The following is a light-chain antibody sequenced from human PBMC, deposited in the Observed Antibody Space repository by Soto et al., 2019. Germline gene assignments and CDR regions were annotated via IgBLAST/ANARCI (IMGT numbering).Light chain of an antibody. CDR1: QSVSSSY. CDR3: QQYGSSPEFT. Sequence: EIVLTQSPGTLSLSPGERATLSCRASQSVSSSYLAWYQQKHGQAPRLLIYGASSRAAGIPDRFSGSGSGRDFSLTISRLEPEDFAVYYCQQYGSSPEFTFGPGTKVDIK. V-gene: IGKV3-20*01. J-gene: IGKJ3*01. CDR2: GAS.